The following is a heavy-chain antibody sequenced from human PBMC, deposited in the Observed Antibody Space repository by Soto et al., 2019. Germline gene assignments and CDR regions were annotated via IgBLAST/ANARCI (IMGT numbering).Heavy chain of an antibody. Sequence: PSETLSLTCAVSGGSISSGGYYWSWIRQHPGKGLKWIGYIYYSGSTYYNPSLKSRVTISVDTSKNQFSLKLSSVTAADTAVYYCARGGRRSPGMDVWGQGTTVTVSS. CDR3: ARGGRRSPGMDV. J-gene: IGHJ6*02. V-gene: IGHV4-31*11. CDR2: IYYSGST. CDR1: GGSISSGGYY.